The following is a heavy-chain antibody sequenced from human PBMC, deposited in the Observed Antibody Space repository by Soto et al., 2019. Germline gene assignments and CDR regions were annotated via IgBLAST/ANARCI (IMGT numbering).Heavy chain of an antibody. CDR1: GFTFSSYG. J-gene: IGHJ4*02. CDR3: AKQADYYDSSGYTYYFDY. Sequence: GGSLRLSCAASGFTFSSYGMHWVRQAPGKGLEWVAVISYDGSNKYYADSVKGRFTISRDNSKNTLYLQMNSLRAEDTAVYYCAKQADYYDSSGYTYYFDYWGQGTLVTVSS. CDR2: ISYDGSNK. V-gene: IGHV3-30*18. D-gene: IGHD3-22*01.